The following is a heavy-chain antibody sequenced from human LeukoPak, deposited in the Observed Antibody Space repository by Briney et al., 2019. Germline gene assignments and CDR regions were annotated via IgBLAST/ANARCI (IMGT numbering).Heavy chain of an antibody. V-gene: IGHV4-59*01. J-gene: IGHJ5*02. CDR3: ARDDYRGVTNFDP. Sequence: SETLSLTCTVSGGSISPYFWSWFRQPPGKGLEWIGYISYTGSTIYSPSLKSRVTISVDTSKNQFSLQLTSVTAADTAVYYCARDDYRGVTNFDPWGQGTLVTVSS. CDR1: GGSISPYF. D-gene: IGHD3-10*01. CDR2: ISYTGST.